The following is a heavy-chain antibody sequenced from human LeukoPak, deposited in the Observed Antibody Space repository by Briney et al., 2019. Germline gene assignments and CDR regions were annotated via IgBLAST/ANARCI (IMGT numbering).Heavy chain of an antibody. CDR3: AKARNYDYVWGSYRLPGFDY. Sequence: GGSLRLSCAASGFTFSSYWMNWVRQAPGKGLEWVANIKQDGSEKNYVDSVKGRFTISRDNAKNSLYLQMNSLRDEDTAVYYCAKARNYDYVWGSYRLPGFDYWGQGTLVTVSS. V-gene: IGHV3-7*01. CDR1: GFTFSSYW. CDR2: IKQDGSEK. D-gene: IGHD3-16*02. J-gene: IGHJ4*02.